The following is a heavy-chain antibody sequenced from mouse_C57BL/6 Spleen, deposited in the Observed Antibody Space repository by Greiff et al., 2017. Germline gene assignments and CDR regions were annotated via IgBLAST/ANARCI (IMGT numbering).Heavy chain of an antibody. CDR1: GYTFTSYW. D-gene: IGHD2-5*01. CDR3: SRSGYSNYYFDY. J-gene: IGHJ2*01. CDR2: IDPNSGGT. Sequence: QVQLQQPGAEFVKPGASVKLSCTASGYTFTSYWMHWVKQRPGRGLEWIGRIDPNSGGTKYNETFKSKATLTVDKPSSAAYMQLSSLTSEDSAVYYCSRSGYSNYYFDYWGQGATLTVSS. V-gene: IGHV1-72*01.